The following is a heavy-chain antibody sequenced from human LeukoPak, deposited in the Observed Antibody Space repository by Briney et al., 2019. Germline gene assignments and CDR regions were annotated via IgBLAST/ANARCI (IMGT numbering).Heavy chain of an antibody. Sequence: PSQTLSLTCAVSGGSISSSNYYWRWIRQPPGKGLQWLGSIFYSGSTYFNPSLKSRVTISVDTSKNQFSLKLNSVTASDTAVYYCARMGQLPGIDYWGQGTLVTVSS. V-gene: IGHV4-39*01. CDR1: GGSISSSNYY. D-gene: IGHD1-26*01. CDR3: ARMGQLPGIDY. CDR2: IFYSGST. J-gene: IGHJ4*02.